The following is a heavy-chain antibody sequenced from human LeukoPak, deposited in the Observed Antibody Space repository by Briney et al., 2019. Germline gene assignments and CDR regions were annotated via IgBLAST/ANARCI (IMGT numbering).Heavy chain of an antibody. Sequence: SQTLSLTCTVSGGSISSGGYYWSWIRQHPGKGLGWIGYIYCSGSTYYNPSLKSRGTISVDTSKNQFSLKLRSVSAADTAVYYCARERTGDNISYYFDYWGQGTLVTVSS. CDR3: ARERTGDNISYYFDY. J-gene: IGHJ4*02. CDR1: GGSISSGGYY. V-gene: IGHV4-31*03. D-gene: IGHD1-1*01. CDR2: IYCSGST.